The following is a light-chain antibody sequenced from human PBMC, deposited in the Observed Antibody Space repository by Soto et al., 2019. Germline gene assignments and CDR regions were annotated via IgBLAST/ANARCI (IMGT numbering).Light chain of an antibody. Sequence: DIQMTQSPSSLSASVGDRVTITCQATQDISNYLNWYQQMPGKAPNLLIYDASTLESGVPSRFRGSGSETEFTLTISGLQPDDFATYYCQQFIDGWTFGQGTKVDIK. V-gene: IGKV1-33*01. CDR1: QDISNY. CDR3: QQFIDGWT. CDR2: DAS. J-gene: IGKJ1*01.